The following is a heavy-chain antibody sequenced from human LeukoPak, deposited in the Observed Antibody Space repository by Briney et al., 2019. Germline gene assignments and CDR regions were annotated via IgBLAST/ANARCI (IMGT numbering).Heavy chain of an antibody. CDR3: ARGYDSSGYFSD. V-gene: IGHV7-4-1*02. J-gene: IGHJ4*02. CDR2: IDTNTGNP. Sequence: ASVTVSCTASGYTFSSNAINWVRQAPGQGREWMGWIDTNTGNPTYAQGFTGQFVFSLDTSVSTAYLQISSLKAEDTAEYFCARGYDSSGYFSDWGQGTLVTVSS. D-gene: IGHD3-22*01. CDR1: GYTFSSNA.